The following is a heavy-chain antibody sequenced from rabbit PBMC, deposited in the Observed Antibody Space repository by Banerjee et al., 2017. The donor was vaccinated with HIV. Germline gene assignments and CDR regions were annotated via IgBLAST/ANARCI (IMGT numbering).Heavy chain of an antibody. CDR1: GFSFSSSYY. Sequence: QSLEESGGDLVKPGASLTLTCTASGFSFSSSYYMCWVRQAPGKGMEWIACIWTGSGTIYYASWAKGRFTISKTSSTTVTLQMTSLTAADTATYFCARVTGYGSTSGHPTRLDLWGQGTLVTVS. V-gene: IGHV1S40*01. J-gene: IGHJ3*01. CDR2: IWTGSGTI. D-gene: IGHD1-1*01. CDR3: ARVTGYGSTSGHPTRLDL.